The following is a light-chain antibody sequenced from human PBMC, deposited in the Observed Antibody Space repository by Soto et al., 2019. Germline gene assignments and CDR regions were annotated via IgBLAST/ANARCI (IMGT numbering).Light chain of an antibody. V-gene: IGKV1-33*01. J-gene: IGKJ5*01. CDR2: DAS. CDR3: QQYENLPT. CDR1: QSISSW. Sequence: DIQMTQSPSTMSASVGDRVNITCPASQSISSWLAWYQQKPGRAPKLLIYDASNLEAGVPSRFRGSGSGTDFTFTISRLQPEDIATYYCQQYENLPTFGQGTRLEIK.